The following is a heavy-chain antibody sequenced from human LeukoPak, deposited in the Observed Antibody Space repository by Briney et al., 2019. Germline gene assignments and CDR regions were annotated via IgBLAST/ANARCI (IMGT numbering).Heavy chain of an antibody. V-gene: IGHV3-7*01. Sequence: GSLRLSCAASGFTFSSYWVSWVRQAPGKGLEWVANIKQDGSEKYYVDSVKGRFTISRDNAKNSLYLQMNSLRAEDTAVYYCASNSGPLWFGELLYGWFDPWGQGTLVTVSS. CDR1: GFTFSSYW. CDR2: IKQDGSEK. J-gene: IGHJ5*02. CDR3: ASNSGPLWFGELLYGWFDP. D-gene: IGHD3-10*01.